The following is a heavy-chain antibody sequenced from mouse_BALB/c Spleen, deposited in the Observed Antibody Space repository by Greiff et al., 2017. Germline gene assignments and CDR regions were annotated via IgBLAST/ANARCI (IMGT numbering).Heavy chain of an antibody. CDR1: GFAFSSYD. CDR3: TRAEYGNLYYFDD. Sequence: EVMLVESGGGLVKPGGSLKLSCAASGFAFSSYDMSWVRQTPEKRLEWVATISSGGSYTYYPDSVKGRFTISRDNAKNTLYLQMSSLKSEDTAMYYCTRAEYGNLYYFDDWGQGTTLTVSS. CDR2: ISSGGSYT. V-gene: IGHV5-6-4*01. D-gene: IGHD2-10*02. J-gene: IGHJ2*01.